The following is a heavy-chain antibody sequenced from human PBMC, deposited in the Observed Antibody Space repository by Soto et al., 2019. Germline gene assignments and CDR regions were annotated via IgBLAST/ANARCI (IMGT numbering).Heavy chain of an antibody. CDR2: ISGSGGST. V-gene: IGHV3-23*01. J-gene: IGHJ4*02. Sequence: EVQLLESGGGLVQPGGSLRLSCAASGFTFSSYAMNWVRQAPGKGLEWVSAISGSGGSTYYADSVKGRFTISRDNSKNTLYLQMNSRRAEDTAVYYCAKRKLGYCSGGSCYFFDYWGQGTLVTVSS. CDR1: GFTFSSYA. CDR3: AKRKLGYCSGGSCYFFDY. D-gene: IGHD2-15*01.